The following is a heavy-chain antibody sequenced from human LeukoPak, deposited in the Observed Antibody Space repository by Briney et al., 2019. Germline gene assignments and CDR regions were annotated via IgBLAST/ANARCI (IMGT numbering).Heavy chain of an antibody. J-gene: IGHJ4*02. CDR2: ISHSGNT. Sequence: SETLSLTCTVSGGSVSGYYWSWLRQPPGKGLEWIAYISHSGNTNYNPSLKSRVTLSKDTSKNQFSLRLNSVTAADTAVYHCARGAGWYEYWGQGTLVTVSS. CDR3: ARGAGWYEY. V-gene: IGHV4-59*02. CDR1: GGSVSGYY. D-gene: IGHD6-19*01.